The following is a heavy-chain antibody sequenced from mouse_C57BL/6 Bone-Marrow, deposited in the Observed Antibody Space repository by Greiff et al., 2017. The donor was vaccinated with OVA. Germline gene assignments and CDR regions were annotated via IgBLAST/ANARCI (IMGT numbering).Heavy chain of an antibody. CDR3: ARHQGQDMDY. Sequence: EVKLMESGGGLVQPGGSLKLSCAASGFTFSDYGMAWVRQAPRQGPEWVAFISNLAYSIYYADTVTGRFTISRENAKNTLYLEMSSLRSEDTAMYYCARHQGQDMDYWGQGTSVTVSS. V-gene: IGHV5-15*01. D-gene: IGHD3-2*02. J-gene: IGHJ4*01. CDR1: GFTFSDYG. CDR2: ISNLAYSI.